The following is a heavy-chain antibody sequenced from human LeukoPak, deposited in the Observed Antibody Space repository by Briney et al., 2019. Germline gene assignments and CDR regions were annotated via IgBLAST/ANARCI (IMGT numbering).Heavy chain of an antibody. V-gene: IGHV3-23*01. CDR3: AKGGHSSTSRYGQYFQH. D-gene: IGHD2-2*01. J-gene: IGHJ1*01. CDR1: GFTFSSYA. CDR2: ISGSGGST. Sequence: QSGGSLRLSCAASGFTFSSYAMSWVRQAPGKGLEWVSAISGSGGSTYYADSVKGRFTISRDNSKNTLYLQMNSLRAEDTAVYYCAKGGHSSTSRYGQYFQHWGQGTLVTVSS.